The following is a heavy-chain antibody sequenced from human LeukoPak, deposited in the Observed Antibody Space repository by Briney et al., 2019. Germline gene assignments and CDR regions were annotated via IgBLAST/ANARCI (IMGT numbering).Heavy chain of an antibody. V-gene: IGHV4-34*01. CDR3: ARGGRGFCWSISCPNHDS. D-gene: IGHD3-3*01. CDR1: GGTFSNYY. J-gene: IGHJ5*01. Sequence: SEPLTLTCAVYGGTFSNYYWTWIRQPPERGLEWIGEINQSGSTHYNPSLKSQVTISVDTSKNQSYLKLSSVTAADTAVYYCARGGRGFCWSISCPNHDSWGQGPLVMVSS. CDR2: INQSGST.